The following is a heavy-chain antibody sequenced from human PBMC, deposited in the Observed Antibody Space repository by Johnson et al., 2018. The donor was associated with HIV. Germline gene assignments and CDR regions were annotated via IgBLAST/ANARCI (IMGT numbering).Heavy chain of an antibody. CDR2: ISSNGGST. CDR1: GFTFSTYA. CDR3: ARDGPYYDSSGYYFAAVSPFDI. V-gene: IGHV3-64*01. Sequence: VQLVESGGGLVQPGGSLRLSCAASGFTFSTYAMHWVRQAPGKGLEYVSAISSNGGSTYYANSVKGRFTISRDNSKNTLYLQMGSLRVEDMAVYYCARDGPYYDSSGYYFAAVSPFDIWGQVTMVTVSS. J-gene: IGHJ3*02. D-gene: IGHD3-22*01.